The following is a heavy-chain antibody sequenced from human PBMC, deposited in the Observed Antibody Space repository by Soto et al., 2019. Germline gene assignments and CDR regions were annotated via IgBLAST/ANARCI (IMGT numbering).Heavy chain of an antibody. Sequence: SETLSLTCTVSGGSVRNVYWSWIRQAPGKGLEWIGFIFHSGNAKYNPSLKSRVTISVDTSKNQFSLSLDSVTAADTAVYFCARAHAPTLPFDYWGQGTLVTVSS. D-gene: IGHD2-15*01. CDR1: GGSVRNVY. J-gene: IGHJ4*01. CDR2: IFHSGNA. V-gene: IGHV4-59*02. CDR3: ARAHAPTLPFDY.